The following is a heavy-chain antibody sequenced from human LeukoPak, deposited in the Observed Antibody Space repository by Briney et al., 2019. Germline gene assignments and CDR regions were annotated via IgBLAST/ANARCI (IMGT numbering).Heavy chain of an antibody. V-gene: IGHV4-31*03. CDR1: GGSISSGGYY. D-gene: IGHD6-13*01. Sequence: SETLSLTCTVSGGSISSGGYYWSWIRQHPGKGLEWIGYIYYSGSTYYNPSLKSRVTISVDTSKNQFSLKLSSVTAADTAVYYCARDRDSSSWFDYWGQGTLVTVSS. CDR2: IYYSGST. CDR3: ARDRDSSSWFDY. J-gene: IGHJ4*02.